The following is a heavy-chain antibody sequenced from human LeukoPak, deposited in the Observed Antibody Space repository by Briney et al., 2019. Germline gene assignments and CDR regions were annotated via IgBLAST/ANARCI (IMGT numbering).Heavy chain of an antibody. CDR2: INPNSGGT. CDR1: GYTFTGYY. V-gene: IGHV1-2*02. D-gene: IGHD6-19*01. Sequence: GASVKVSCKASGYTFTGYYMHWVRQAPGQGLEWMGWINPNSGGTNYAQKCQVRVTMTRDTSISTAYMELSRLRSDDTAVYYCARDRVVGAVAGPRGPFDIWGQGTMVTVSS. J-gene: IGHJ3*02. CDR3: ARDRVVGAVAGPRGPFDI.